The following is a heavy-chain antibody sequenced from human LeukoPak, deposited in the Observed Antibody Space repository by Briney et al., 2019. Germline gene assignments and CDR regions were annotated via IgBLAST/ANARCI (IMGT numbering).Heavy chain of an antibody. CDR2: INPNSGGT. J-gene: IGHJ1*01. D-gene: IGHD1-26*01. CDR1: GYTFTGYY. Sequence: ASLKVSCKTSGYTFTGYYMYWVRQAPGQGLEWMGRINPNSGGTNYAQKFQGRVTTTRDTSINTAYMELSRLRFDDTAVYYCARDREGSYYPYFQHWGQGTLVTVSS. CDR3: ARDREGSYYPYFQH. V-gene: IGHV1-2*06.